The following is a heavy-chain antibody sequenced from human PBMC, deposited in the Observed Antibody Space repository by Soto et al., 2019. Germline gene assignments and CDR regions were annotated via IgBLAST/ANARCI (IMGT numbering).Heavy chain of an antibody. CDR1: GFTFNNYG. V-gene: IGHV3-30*18. D-gene: IGHD3-3*01. Sequence: PGGSLRLSCAASGFTFNNYGMHWVRQAPGKGLEWLAVISYDGHKINYADSVKGRFTISRDNPKNTLYLQMNSLKPEDTAMYYCAKRKTIFGVTDRASIDFWGQGTLVTVSS. CDR3: AKRKTIFGVTDRASIDF. J-gene: IGHJ4*02. CDR2: ISYDGHKI.